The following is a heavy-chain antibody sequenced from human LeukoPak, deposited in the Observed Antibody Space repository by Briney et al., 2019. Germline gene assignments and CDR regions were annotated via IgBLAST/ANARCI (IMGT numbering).Heavy chain of an antibody. V-gene: IGHV3-21*01. CDR3: ARGTMFPYYFDY. CDR1: GFTFSSYS. Sequence: GGSLRLSCAASGFTFSSYSMKWVRQAPGKGLEWVSFISTSSSYIYYAGSVKGRFTISRDNAKKSLYLQMNSLRAEDTAVYYCARGTMFPYYFDYWGQGTLVTVSS. CDR2: ISTSSSYI. D-gene: IGHD3-10*02. J-gene: IGHJ4*02.